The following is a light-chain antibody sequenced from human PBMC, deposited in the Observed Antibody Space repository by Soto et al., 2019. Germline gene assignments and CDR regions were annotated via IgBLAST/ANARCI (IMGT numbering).Light chain of an antibody. CDR3: QKYNSAPLT. V-gene: IGKV1-27*01. J-gene: IGKJ4*01. Sequence: IQMTQYPSSLSASVGDRVTITCLASQGIRNDLAWYQQKPGKAPKLLIYAASTLQSGVPSRFSGSGSGTDFTLTISSLQPEDVATYYCQKYNSAPLTFGGGTKVDIK. CDR1: QGIRND. CDR2: AAS.